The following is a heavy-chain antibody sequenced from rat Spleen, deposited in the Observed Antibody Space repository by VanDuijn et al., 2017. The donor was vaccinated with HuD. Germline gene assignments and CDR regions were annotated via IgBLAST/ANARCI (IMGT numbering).Heavy chain of an antibody. V-gene: IGHV5S10*01. Sequence: EVQLVESDGGLVQPGRSLKLSCAASGFTFSDYYMAWVRQAPKKGLEWVATIIYDGSRTYYRDSAKGRFTISRENAENTLFLQMDSLRSEDTATYYCAREGLYYYGGYSEEDLWGQGVMVTVSS. D-gene: IGHD1-11*01. J-gene: IGHJ2*01. CDR2: IIYDGSRT. CDR1: GFTFSDYY. CDR3: AREGLYYYGGYSEEDL.